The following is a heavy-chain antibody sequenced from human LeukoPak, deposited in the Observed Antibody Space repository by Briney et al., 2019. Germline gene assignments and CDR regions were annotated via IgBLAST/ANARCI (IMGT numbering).Heavy chain of an antibody. CDR3: ARVSSGWYTPFDY. V-gene: IGHV3-21*01. CDR1: GFTFSSYS. D-gene: IGHD6-19*01. J-gene: IGHJ4*02. CDR2: ISGSSSYI. Sequence: GGSLRLSCAASGFTFSSYSMNWVRQAPGKGLEWVSCISGSSSYIYSADSVKGRFTISRHNAKNSLYLQMNSLRAEDTAVYYCARVSSGWYTPFDYWGQGTLVTVSS.